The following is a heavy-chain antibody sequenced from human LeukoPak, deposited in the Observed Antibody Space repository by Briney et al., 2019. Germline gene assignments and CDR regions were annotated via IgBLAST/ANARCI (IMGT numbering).Heavy chain of an antibody. D-gene: IGHD2-15*01. J-gene: IGHJ4*02. Sequence: ASVKVSCKASGYTFTSYYMHWVRQAPGQGLEWMGIINPSGGSTSYAQKFQGRVTMTRDTSTSTVYMELSSLRSEDTAVYYCARGYCSGGSCYSVGCFDYWGQGTLVTVSS. CDR2: INPSGGST. CDR1: GYTFTSYY. CDR3: ARGYCSGGSCYSVGCFDY. V-gene: IGHV1-46*01.